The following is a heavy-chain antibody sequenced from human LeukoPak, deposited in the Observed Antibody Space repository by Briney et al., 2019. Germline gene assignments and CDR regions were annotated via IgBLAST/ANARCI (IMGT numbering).Heavy chain of an antibody. CDR1: CGAIRNYY. D-gene: IGHD4-17*01. V-gene: IGHV4-59*08. CDR3: ARAYYGDFFDY. Sequence: SETLSLTCNVSCGAIRNYYWSWIRQPPGKGLEWIGYINYSGSAFYNPSVKSRVTISVDTSKNQFSLQLNSVTAADEAVYYCARAYYGDFFDYWGQGTLVTVSS. J-gene: IGHJ4*02. CDR2: INYSGSA.